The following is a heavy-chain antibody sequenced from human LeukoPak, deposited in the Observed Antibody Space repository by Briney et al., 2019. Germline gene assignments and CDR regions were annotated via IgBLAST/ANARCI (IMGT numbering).Heavy chain of an antibody. CDR2: IYYSGST. J-gene: IGHJ4*02. CDR3: ARDRGDYDSSGYYGYFDY. CDR1: GGSIRSHY. V-gene: IGHV4-59*11. Sequence: SETLSLTCTVSGGSIRSHYWSWIWQPPGKGLEWIGYIYYSGSTNYNPSLKSRVTISVDTSKNQFSLKLSSVTAADTAVYYCARDRGDYDSSGYYGYFDYWGQGALVTVPS. D-gene: IGHD3-22*01.